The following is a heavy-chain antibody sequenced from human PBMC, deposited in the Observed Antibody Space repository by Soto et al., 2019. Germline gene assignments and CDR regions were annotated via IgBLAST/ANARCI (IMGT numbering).Heavy chain of an antibody. Sequence: QVQLVQSGAEVKKPGSSVKVSCKASGGTFNSYAISWVRQAPGQGLEWMGGIIPIFGTADYAQKFQGRITITADESTSTAYMELSSLRSEDTAVYYCASRWGQAKRYYYYGMDVWGQGTTVTVSS. J-gene: IGHJ6*02. CDR2: IIPIFGTA. V-gene: IGHV1-69*12. D-gene: IGHD3-16*01. CDR3: ASRWGQAKRYYYYGMDV. CDR1: GGTFNSYA.